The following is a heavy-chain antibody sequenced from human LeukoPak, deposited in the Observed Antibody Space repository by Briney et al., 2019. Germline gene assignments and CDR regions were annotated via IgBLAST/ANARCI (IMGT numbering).Heavy chain of an antibody. J-gene: IGHJ4*02. CDR2: IYPGNSDT. V-gene: IGHV5-51*01. CDR1: GYSFSTYW. CDR3: ARLGGYSSGWYVQY. D-gene: IGHD6-19*01. Sequence: GESLEISCQGFGYSFSTYWIAWVRQMPGKGLEWMGVIYPGNSDTRYSPSFQGHATISADKSITTAYLQWSSLKASDTAKYYCARLGGYSSGWYVQYWGQGTLVTASS.